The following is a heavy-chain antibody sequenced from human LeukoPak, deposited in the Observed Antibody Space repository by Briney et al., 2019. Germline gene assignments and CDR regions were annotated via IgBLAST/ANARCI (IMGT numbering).Heavy chain of an antibody. Sequence: SETLSLTCTVSGGSMSSHYWSWIRQPPGKGLEWLGYISYIGSTNYSPSLKSRVAISIDTSKNQFSLRLSSVTAADTAVYFCAGDQLALNALNIWGQGTMVSVSS. CDR1: GGSMSSHY. CDR3: AGDQLALNALNI. J-gene: IGHJ3*02. V-gene: IGHV4-59*11. CDR2: ISYIGST. D-gene: IGHD5-18*01.